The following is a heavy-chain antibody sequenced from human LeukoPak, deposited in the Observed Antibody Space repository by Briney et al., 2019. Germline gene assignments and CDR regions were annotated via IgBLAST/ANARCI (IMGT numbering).Heavy chain of an antibody. Sequence: SETLSLTCAVYGGSFSDDHWSWIRQPPGKGLEWIGEINHSGSTNYNPSLKSRVIISVDMSKNQFSLKLSTVTAADTAVYYCARGRHKKRLRFLEWLGAFDIWGQGTVVTVSS. J-gene: IGHJ3*02. CDR3: ARGRHKKRLRFLEWLGAFDI. D-gene: IGHD3-3*01. V-gene: IGHV4-34*01. CDR1: GGSFSDDH. CDR2: INHSGST.